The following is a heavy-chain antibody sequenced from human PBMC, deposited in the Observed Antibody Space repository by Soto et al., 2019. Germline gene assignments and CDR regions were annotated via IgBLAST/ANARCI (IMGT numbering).Heavy chain of an antibody. Sequence: SETLSLTCTVSGDSVTSGDYYWSWIRQPPGKGLEWIGYIYYSGNTNYSPSLKSRVAISLDTSNNQFSLKLSSVTAADTAVYFCARSPVDTYMSYWFDPWGQGNLVTVSS. V-gene: IGHV4-61*08. CDR3: ARSPVDTYMSYWFDP. D-gene: IGHD5-18*01. CDR1: GDSVTSGDYY. CDR2: IYYSGNT. J-gene: IGHJ5*01.